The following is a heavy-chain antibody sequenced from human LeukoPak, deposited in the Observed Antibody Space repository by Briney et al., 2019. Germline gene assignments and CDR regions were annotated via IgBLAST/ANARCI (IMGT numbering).Heavy chain of an antibody. V-gene: IGHV1-18*01. CDR2: ISAYNGNT. CDR1: GYTFTSYG. CDR3: ARDRRPYYYGSGLPGFPLDY. J-gene: IGHJ4*02. Sequence: ASVKVSCKASGYTFTSYGISWVRQAPGQGLEWMGRISAYNGNTNYAQKLQGRVTMTTDTSTSTAYMELRSLRSDDTAVYYCARDRRPYYYGSGLPGFPLDYWGQGTLVTVSS. D-gene: IGHD3-10*01.